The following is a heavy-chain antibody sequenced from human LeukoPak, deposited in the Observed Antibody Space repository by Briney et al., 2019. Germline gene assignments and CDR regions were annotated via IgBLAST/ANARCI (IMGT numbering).Heavy chain of an antibody. CDR3: ARVAGPYNWNYPTLLDY. CDR2: INHSGST. V-gene: IGHV4-34*01. Sequence: SETLSLTCAVYGGSFSGYYWSWIRQPPGKGLEWIGEINHSGSTNYNPSLKSRVTISVDTSKNQFSLKLSSVTAADTAVYYCARVAGPYNWNYPTLLDYWGQGTLVTVS. CDR1: GGSFSGYY. D-gene: IGHD1-7*01. J-gene: IGHJ4*02.